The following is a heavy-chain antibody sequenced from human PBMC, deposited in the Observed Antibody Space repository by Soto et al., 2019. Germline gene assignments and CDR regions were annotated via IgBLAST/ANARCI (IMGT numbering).Heavy chain of an antibody. V-gene: IGHV3-30-3*01. CDR1: GFTFSSYA. CDR2: ISYDGSNK. J-gene: IGHJ4*02. D-gene: IGHD3-22*01. Sequence: QVQLMESGGGVVQPGRSLRLSCAASGFTFSSYAMHWVRQVPGKGLEWVAVISYDGSNKYYADSVKGRFTISRDNSKNTLYLQMNSLRAEDTAVYYCARDHYAYDSSGCLDYWGQGTLVTVSS. CDR3: ARDHYAYDSSGCLDY.